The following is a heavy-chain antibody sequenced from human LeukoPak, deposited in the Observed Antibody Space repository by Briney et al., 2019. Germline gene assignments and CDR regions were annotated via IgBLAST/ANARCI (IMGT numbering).Heavy chain of an antibody. Sequence: GGSLRLSCAASGFTFSSYEMNWVRQAPGKGLEWVSYISSSGSTIYYADSVKGRFTISRDNAKNSLYLQMNSLRAEDTAVYYCARNGYCSSTSCYPVYCFDYWGQGTLVTVSS. CDR1: GFTFSSYE. CDR2: ISSSGSTI. J-gene: IGHJ4*02. D-gene: IGHD2-2*01. V-gene: IGHV3-48*03. CDR3: ARNGYCSSTSCYPVYCFDY.